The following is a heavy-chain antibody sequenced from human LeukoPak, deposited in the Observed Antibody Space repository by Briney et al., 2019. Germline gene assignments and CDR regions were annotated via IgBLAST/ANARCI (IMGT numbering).Heavy chain of an antibody. CDR1: GGSISGYY. CDR2: VSYSGYT. V-gene: IGHV4-59*08. Sequence: SETLSLTCTVSGGSISGYYWSWIRQPPGKGLEWIAHVSYSGYTSYNPSLKSRVTISVDTSKNQFSQKLSSVTAADTAVYYCARHLDPWGQGTLVTVSS. J-gene: IGHJ5*02. CDR3: ARHLDP.